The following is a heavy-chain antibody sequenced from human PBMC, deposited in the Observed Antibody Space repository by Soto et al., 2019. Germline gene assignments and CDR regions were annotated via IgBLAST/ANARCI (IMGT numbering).Heavy chain of an antibody. CDR1: GGSISSGGYY. CDR2: IYYSGST. J-gene: IGHJ6*02. CDR3: ARVGPYDILTGYGYYYYGMDV. D-gene: IGHD3-9*01. Sequence: QVQLQESGPGLVKPSQTLSLTCTVSGGSISSGGYYWSWIRQHPGKGLEWIGYIYYSGSTNYNPSLKSRVTISVDTSKNQFSLKLSSVTAADTAVYYCARVGPYDILTGYGYYYYGMDVWGQGTTVTVSS. V-gene: IGHV4-31*03.